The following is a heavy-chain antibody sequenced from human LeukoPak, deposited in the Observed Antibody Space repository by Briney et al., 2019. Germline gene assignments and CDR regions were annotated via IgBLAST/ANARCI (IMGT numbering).Heavy chain of an antibody. CDR2: ISYDGSNK. CDR3: ARCPYSFGFAPPDY. J-gene: IGHJ4*02. V-gene: IGHV3-30*04. CDR1: GFIFSNYA. D-gene: IGHD5-18*01. Sequence: GGSLRLSCAASGFIFSNYAMHWVRQAPGKGLEWVAVISYDGSNKYYADSVKGRFTISRDNAKNTLYLQMNSLRAGDTAVYYCARCPYSFGFAPPDYWGQGTLVTVSS.